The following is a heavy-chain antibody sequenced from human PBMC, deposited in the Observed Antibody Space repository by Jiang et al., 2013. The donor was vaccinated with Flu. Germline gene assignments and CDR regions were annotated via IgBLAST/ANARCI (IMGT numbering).Heavy chain of an antibody. CDR1: RSSISSYY. CDR3: ARVPLSGSGYYLDY. Sequence: LLKPSETLSLTCTVSRSSISSYYWTWIRQPPGKGLEWIGEINHSGSTNYNPSLKSRVTISVDTSKNQFSLKLSSVTAADTAVYYCARVPLSGSGYYLDYWGQGTLVTVSS. J-gene: IGHJ4*02. CDR2: INHSGST. V-gene: IGHV4-34*01. D-gene: IGHD3-3*01.